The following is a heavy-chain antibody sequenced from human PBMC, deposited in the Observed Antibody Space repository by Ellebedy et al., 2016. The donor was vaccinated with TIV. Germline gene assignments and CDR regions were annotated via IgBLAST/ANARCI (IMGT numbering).Heavy chain of an antibody. D-gene: IGHD3-9*01. CDR2: IYYSGST. CDR1: GGSISSYY. CDR3: ARGPLRYFDWVYYYHGMDV. V-gene: IGHV4-59*08. J-gene: IGHJ6*02. Sequence: MPSETLSLTCTVSGGSISSYYWSWIRQPPGKGLEWIGYIYYSGSTNYNPSLKSRVTISLDTSKDQFSLRLSSVTAADTAVYYCARGPLRYFDWVYYYHGMDVWGQGTTVTVSS.